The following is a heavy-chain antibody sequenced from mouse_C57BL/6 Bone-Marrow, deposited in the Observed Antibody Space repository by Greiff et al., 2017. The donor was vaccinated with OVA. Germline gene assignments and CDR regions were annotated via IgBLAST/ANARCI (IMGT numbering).Heavy chain of an antibody. CDR3: ASDAYSNFLDD. D-gene: IGHD2-5*01. V-gene: IGHV1-19*01. J-gene: IGHJ2*01. CDR1: GYTFTDYY. CDR2: IDTYNGGT. Sequence: VQLQQSGPVLVKPGASVKMSCKASGYTFTDYYMNWVKQSHGKSLEWIGVIDTYNGGTRYTQKFKSKATLTVDQTYSTAFIELKSLTSADSAVSYCASDAYSNFLDDWGQGTTLTVSS.